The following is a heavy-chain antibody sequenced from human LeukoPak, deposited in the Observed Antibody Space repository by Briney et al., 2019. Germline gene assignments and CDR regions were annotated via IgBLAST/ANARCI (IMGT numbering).Heavy chain of an antibody. D-gene: IGHD5-18*01. CDR3: ARDQKEYTYGFRSGYSDYYYMDV. Sequence: GGSLRLSCAASGFTFSSYSMNWVRQAPGKGLEWVSSISSSSNYIYYADSVKGRFTISRDNAKSSLYLQMNSLRAEDTAVYYCARDQKEYTYGFRSGYSDYYYMDVWGKGTTVTVSS. CDR2: ISSSSNYI. J-gene: IGHJ6*03. V-gene: IGHV3-21*01. CDR1: GFTFSSYS.